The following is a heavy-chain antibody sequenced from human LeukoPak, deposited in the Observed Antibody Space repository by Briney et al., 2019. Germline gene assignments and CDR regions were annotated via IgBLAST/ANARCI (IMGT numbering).Heavy chain of an antibody. Sequence: GGSLRLSCAASGFSLSSSWMSWVRQAPGKGLEWVANIQEDGSEENYVGSVKGRFTISRDNAKNSLYLHMKSLRAEDTAVYYCARNTVSAAGDYWGQGTLVTVSS. CDR2: IQEDGSEE. J-gene: IGHJ4*02. D-gene: IGHD6-13*01. V-gene: IGHV3-7*01. CDR3: ARNTVSAAGDY. CDR1: GFSLSSSW.